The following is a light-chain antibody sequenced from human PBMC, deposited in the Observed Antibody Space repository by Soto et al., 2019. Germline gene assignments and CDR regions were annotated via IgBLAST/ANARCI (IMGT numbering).Light chain of an antibody. CDR3: QQNNKWPIT. CDR1: QSVSSSY. V-gene: IGKV3D-20*02. Sequence: EIVLTQSPGTLSLSPGERASLSCRASQSVSSSYLAWYQQKPGQAPRLFIYGTSSRATGIPDRFSGSGSGTDFTLTITRLQSEDFAVYYCQQNNKWPITFGQGTRLEIK. CDR2: GTS. J-gene: IGKJ5*01.